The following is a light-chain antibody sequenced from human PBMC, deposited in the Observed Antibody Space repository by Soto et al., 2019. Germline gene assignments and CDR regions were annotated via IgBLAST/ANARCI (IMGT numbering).Light chain of an antibody. CDR1: QSVSSY. CDR2: DAS. J-gene: IGKJ5*01. Sequence: EIVLTQSPATLSLSPGERATLSCRASQSVSSYLACYQQKPGQAPRLLIYDASNRATGIPARFSGSGSGTYFTRTISSVEREDVAVYFCQQRSNWFTFGQGTRLEIK. V-gene: IGKV3-11*01. CDR3: QQRSNWFT.